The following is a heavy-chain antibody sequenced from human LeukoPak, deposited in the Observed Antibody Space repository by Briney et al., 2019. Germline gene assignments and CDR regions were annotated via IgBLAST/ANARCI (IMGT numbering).Heavy chain of an antibody. J-gene: IGHJ6*02. Sequence: ASVKVSCKASGGTFSSYAISWVRQAPGQGLEWMGWISAYNGNTNYAQKLQGRVTMTTDTSTSTAYMELRSLRSDDTAVYYCATRKIGYSSGWFNYYGMDVWGQGTTVTVSS. CDR3: ATRKIGYSSGWFNYYGMDV. CDR1: GGTFSSYA. D-gene: IGHD6-19*01. CDR2: ISAYNGNT. V-gene: IGHV1-18*01.